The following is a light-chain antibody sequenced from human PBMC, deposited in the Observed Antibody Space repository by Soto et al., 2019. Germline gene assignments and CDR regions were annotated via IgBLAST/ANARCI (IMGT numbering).Light chain of an antibody. CDR2: AAS. CDR1: ASISNY. Sequence: IRMTQSPSSLSASMGDRVTITCRASASISNYLNWYQQTPGKAPNLLIYAASSLQSGVPSRFSGSGSGTDFTLTISSLQPEDFATYYCQQSYITPWTFGQGTKVDI. CDR3: QQSYITPWT. J-gene: IGKJ1*01. V-gene: IGKV1-39*01.